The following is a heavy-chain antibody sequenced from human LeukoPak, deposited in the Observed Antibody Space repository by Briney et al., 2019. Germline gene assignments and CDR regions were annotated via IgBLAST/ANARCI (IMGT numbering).Heavy chain of an antibody. CDR1: GFTFSSYA. J-gene: IGHJ4*02. CDR3: AKVKGQLALRYFDY. CDR2: ISGSGGST. Sequence: GGSLRLSCAASGFTFSSYAMSWVRQAPGKGLEWVSAISGSGGSTYYADSVKSRFTISRDNSKNTLYLQMNSLRAEGTAVYYCAKVKGQLALRYFDYWGQGTLVTVSS. V-gene: IGHV3-23*01. D-gene: IGHD6-6*01.